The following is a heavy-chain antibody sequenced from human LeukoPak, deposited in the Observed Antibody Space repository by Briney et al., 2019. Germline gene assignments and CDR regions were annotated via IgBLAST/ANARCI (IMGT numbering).Heavy chain of an antibody. CDR2: IYYSGST. CDR3: ARVTGYMIEDYFDY. CDR1: GGSMSSYY. V-gene: IGHV4-59*01. Sequence: SETLSLTCTVSGGSMSSYYWSWIRQPPGKGLEWIGYIYYSGSTNYNPSLKSRVTTSVETSKNQFSLKLSSVTAADTAVYYCARVTGYMIEDYFDYWGQGTLVTVSS. J-gene: IGHJ4*02. D-gene: IGHD3-22*01.